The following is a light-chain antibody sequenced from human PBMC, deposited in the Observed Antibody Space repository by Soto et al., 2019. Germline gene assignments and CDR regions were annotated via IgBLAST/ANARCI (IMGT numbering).Light chain of an antibody. V-gene: IGKV3-15*01. CDR2: GAS. CDR3: QQYNNWPRT. CDR1: QSVSSN. J-gene: IGKJ1*01. Sequence: DIVMTPSRATTSVSPGERATLXXXASQSVSSNLAWYQQKPGQAPRXIIYGASTRATGIPARFSGSGSGTECTLTISSLQSEDVAVYYCQQYNNWPRTLGQGTKVDI.